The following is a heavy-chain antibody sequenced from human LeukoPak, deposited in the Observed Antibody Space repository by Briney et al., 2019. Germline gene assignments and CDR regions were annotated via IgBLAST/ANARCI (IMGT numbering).Heavy chain of an antibody. V-gene: IGHV3-23*01. CDR1: GFSFSNNA. CDR2: IGADGST. J-gene: IGHJ4*02. D-gene: IGHD3-9*01. Sequence: PGGSLRLSCGASGFSFSNNAMAWVRQAPGKDLEWVSAIGADGSTYYADSVKGRFTVSRDNSKNTLHLQMNSLRAEDTAVYYCAKDADILTGSNPFDYWGQGTLVTVSS. CDR3: AKDADILTGSNPFDY.